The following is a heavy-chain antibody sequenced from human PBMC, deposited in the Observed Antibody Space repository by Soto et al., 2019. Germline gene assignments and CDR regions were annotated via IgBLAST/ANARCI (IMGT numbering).Heavy chain of an antibody. V-gene: IGHV1-18*04. CDR1: GYTFTRYG. Sequence: ASVKVSCKASGYTFTRYGISWVRQAPGQGLEWMGWISAYNGNTNYAQKLQGRVTMTTDTSTSTAYMELRSLRSDDTAVYYCARGGYCSGGSCYDAFDIWGQGTMVTVSS. CDR3: ARGGYCSGGSCYDAFDI. J-gene: IGHJ3*02. D-gene: IGHD2-15*01. CDR2: ISAYNGNT.